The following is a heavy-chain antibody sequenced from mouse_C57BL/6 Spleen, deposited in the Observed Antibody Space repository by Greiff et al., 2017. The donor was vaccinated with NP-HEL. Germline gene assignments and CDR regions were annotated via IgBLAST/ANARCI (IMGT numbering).Heavy chain of an antibody. V-gene: IGHV1-74*01. CDR1: GYTFTSYW. J-gene: IGHJ3*01. CDR3: AIDDYGSWFAY. CDR2: IHPSDSDP. Sequence: QVQLQQPGAELVKPGASVKVSCKASGYTFTSYWMHWVKQRPGQGLEWIGRIHPSDSDPNYNQKFKGKATLTVDKSSSTAYMQLSSLTSEDSAVYYCAIDDYGSWFAYWGQGTLVTVSA. D-gene: IGHD2-4*01.